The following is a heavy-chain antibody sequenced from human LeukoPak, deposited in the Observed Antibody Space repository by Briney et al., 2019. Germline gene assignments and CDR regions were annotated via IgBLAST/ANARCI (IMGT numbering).Heavy chain of an antibody. CDR2: VYYSGST. D-gene: IGHD5-24*01. CDR3: ARGKYDGEMATTDFDY. J-gene: IGHJ4*02. Sequence: SETLSLTCTVSGGSISSTSYYWGWIRQPPGKGLEWIGSVYYSGSTNYNPSLKSRVTISVDTSKNQFSLKLSSVTAADTAVYYCARGKYDGEMATTDFDYWGQGTLVTVSS. V-gene: IGHV4-39*07. CDR1: GGSISSTSYY.